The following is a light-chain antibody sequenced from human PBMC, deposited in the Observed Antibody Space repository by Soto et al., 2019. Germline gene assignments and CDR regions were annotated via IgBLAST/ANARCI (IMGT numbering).Light chain of an antibody. V-gene: IGKV1-5*01. CDR1: QSISDW. CDR3: QQYNSYTWT. CDR2: DAS. Sequence: DIQMTQSPSTLSASVGDRVTITCRASQSISDWLAWFQQKQGKAPKFXIYDASSLESGVPSRFSGSGSGTEFTLTINSLQPEDFATYYCQQYNSYTWTFGQGTKVDIK. J-gene: IGKJ1*01.